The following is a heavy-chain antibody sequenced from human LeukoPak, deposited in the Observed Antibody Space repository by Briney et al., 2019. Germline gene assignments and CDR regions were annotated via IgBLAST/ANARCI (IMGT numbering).Heavy chain of an antibody. V-gene: IGHV4-34*01. CDR1: GVSFSGYY. CDR2: INHSGST. Sequence: EPSETLSLTCAVYGVSFSGYYWSWLRQPPGKGLEWIGEINHSGSTNYNASLKSRVTISVDTSKNQFPLKLSSVTAADTAVYYCASILDCSGGSCHDAFDIWGQGTMVTVSS. CDR3: ASILDCSGGSCHDAFDI. D-gene: IGHD2-15*01. J-gene: IGHJ3*02.